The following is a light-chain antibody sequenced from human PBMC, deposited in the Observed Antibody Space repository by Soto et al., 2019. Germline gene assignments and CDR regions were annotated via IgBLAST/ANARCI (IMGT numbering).Light chain of an antibody. V-gene: IGKV3-20*01. Sequence: DIVLTQSPGTLSLSPGERGTLSCRASQSVTNDNIGWYQQKPGQTPRLVIYGTSSRATGIPDRFSGSGSGTEFTLTISRLEPEDFAVYYCQHLGGSPRTFGQGTRVDIK. CDR2: GTS. J-gene: IGKJ1*01. CDR3: QHLGGSPRT. CDR1: QSVTNDN.